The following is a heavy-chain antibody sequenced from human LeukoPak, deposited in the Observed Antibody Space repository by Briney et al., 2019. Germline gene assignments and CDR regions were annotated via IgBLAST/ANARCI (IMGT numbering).Heavy chain of an antibody. CDR3: AKDRDPQDIVLMVYASPPDY. CDR2: ISGSGRST. J-gene: IGHJ4*02. CDR1: GFTFSSYA. D-gene: IGHD2-8*01. V-gene: IGHV3-23*01. Sequence: VGSLILSCAASGFTFSSYAMSWVRPAPGKGLEWVSAISGSGRSTYYPDYVKGRFTISRDNSKNTLYLQMNSLRAEDTAVYYCAKDRDPQDIVLMVYASPPDYWGQGTLVTVSS.